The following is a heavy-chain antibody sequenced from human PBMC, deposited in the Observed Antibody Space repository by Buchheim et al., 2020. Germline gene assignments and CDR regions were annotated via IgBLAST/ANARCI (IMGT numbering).Heavy chain of an antibody. CDR2: IKQDGSET. J-gene: IGHJ6*03. Sequence: EEQLVESGGGLVQPGGSLRLSCAASGFTFGIYWMSWVRQAPGKGLVWVANIKQDGSETNYVDSVKGRFTISRDNAKNSLYLQMNSLRAEDTAVYYCARHYYDFWSGYAYYYYYMAVWGKGTT. V-gene: IGHV3-7*01. D-gene: IGHD3-3*01. CDR1: GFTFGIYW. CDR3: ARHYYDFWSGYAYYYYYMAV.